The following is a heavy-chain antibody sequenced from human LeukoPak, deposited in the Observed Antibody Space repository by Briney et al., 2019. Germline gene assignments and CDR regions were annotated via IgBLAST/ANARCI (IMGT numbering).Heavy chain of an antibody. CDR2: IYSGGST. J-gene: IGHJ3*02. D-gene: IGHD1-26*01. CDR1: GFTVRNNY. Sequence: GGSLRLSCAASGFTVRNNYMSWVRQAPGKGLEWVSVIYSGGSTYYADSVKGRFTFSKDNSKNTLYLQMTDLRVEDTAVYYCARGVGQDAFDIWGQGAMVTVSS. V-gene: IGHV3-53*01. CDR3: ARGVGQDAFDI.